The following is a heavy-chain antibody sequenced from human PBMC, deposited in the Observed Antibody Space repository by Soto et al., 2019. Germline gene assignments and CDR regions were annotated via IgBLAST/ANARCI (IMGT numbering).Heavy chain of an antibody. CDR2: IIPIPDIT. J-gene: IGHJ3*01. V-gene: IGHV1-69*08. CDR1: WGTFSTYI. D-gene: IGHD3-3*01. CDR3: ARDRITTRGDAFDL. Sequence: QVQLVQSGAEVRKPGSSVKVSCNAPWGTFSTYIISWVRQAPGQWLEWMGRIIPIPDITNYAQKFQGRVTVTADKSTSTAYMELTSLKSEDTAVYYCARDRITTRGDAFDLWGQGTMVTVSS.